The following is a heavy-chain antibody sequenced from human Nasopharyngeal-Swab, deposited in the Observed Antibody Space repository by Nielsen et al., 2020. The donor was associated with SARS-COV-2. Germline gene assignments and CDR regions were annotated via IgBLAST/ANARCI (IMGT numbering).Heavy chain of an antibody. CDR2: INPSGGST. CDR3: ARDYDSSGYPVTPDYYHYMDV. J-gene: IGHJ6*03. CDR1: GYTFTSYY. D-gene: IGHD3-22*01. Sequence: ASVKVSCKASGYTFTSYYMHWVRQAPGQGLEWMGIINPSGGSTSYAQKFQGRVTITADESTSTAYMELSSLRSEDTAVYYCARDYDSSGYPVTPDYYHYMDVWGKGTTVTVSS. V-gene: IGHV1-46*01.